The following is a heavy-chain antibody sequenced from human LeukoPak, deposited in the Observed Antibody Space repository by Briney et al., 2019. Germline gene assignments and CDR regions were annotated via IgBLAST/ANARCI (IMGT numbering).Heavy chain of an antibody. CDR1: GFTFSSYS. CDR2: ISSSSSYI. Sequence: PGGSLRLSCAASGFTFSSYSMNWVRQAPGKGLEWVSSISSSSSYIYYADSVKARFTISRDNAKNSLYLQMNSLRAEDTAVYYCARGFGYDFGLYFDYWGQGTLVTVSS. CDR3: ARGFGYDFGLYFDY. J-gene: IGHJ4*02. D-gene: IGHD3-3*01. V-gene: IGHV3-21*01.